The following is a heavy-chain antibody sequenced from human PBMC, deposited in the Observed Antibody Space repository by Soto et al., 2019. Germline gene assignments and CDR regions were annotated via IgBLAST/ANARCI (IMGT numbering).Heavy chain of an antibody. CDR1: GFTFRNYN. J-gene: IGHJ4*02. V-gene: IGHV3-21*06. CDR3: ARDIASPGGDYFDS. CDR2: ISTGGAYM. Sequence: EVQLVESGGGLVKAGGSLRLFCTASGFTFRNYNMNWVRQAPGKGLEWVSSISTGGAYMFYADSVKGRFTISRDNAHNSLCLQIDSPRAEDTAVYYCARDIASPGGDYFDSWGQGTLVTVSS. D-gene: IGHD2-21*01.